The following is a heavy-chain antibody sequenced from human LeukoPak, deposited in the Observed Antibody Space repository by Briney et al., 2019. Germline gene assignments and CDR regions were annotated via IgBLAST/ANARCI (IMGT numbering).Heavy chain of an antibody. CDR1: GGSISSSSYY. CDR2: MYSSGST. Sequence: SETLSLTCTVSGGSISSSSYYWGWIRQPPGKGLEWIGSMYSSGSTYYNPSLKSRVTISVDTSKNQFSLKLSSVTAADTAVYYCARGASGSYHYYYYYMDVWGKGTTVTVSS. D-gene: IGHD1-26*01. CDR3: ARGASGSYHYYYYYMDV. J-gene: IGHJ6*03. V-gene: IGHV4-39*07.